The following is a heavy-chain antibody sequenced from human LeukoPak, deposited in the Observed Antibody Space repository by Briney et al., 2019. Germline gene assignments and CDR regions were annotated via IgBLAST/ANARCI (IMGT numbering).Heavy chain of an antibody. J-gene: IGHJ3*02. CDR2: ISSSGSTI. V-gene: IGHV3-48*03. Sequence: GGSLRLSCAASGFTFSSYEMNWVRQAPGKGREWVSYISSSGSTIYYADSVKGRFTISRDNAKNSLYLQMNSLRAEDTAVYYCARSSELLWFGELWGAFDIWGQGTMVTVSS. D-gene: IGHD3-10*01. CDR1: GFTFSSYE. CDR3: ARSSELLWFGELWGAFDI.